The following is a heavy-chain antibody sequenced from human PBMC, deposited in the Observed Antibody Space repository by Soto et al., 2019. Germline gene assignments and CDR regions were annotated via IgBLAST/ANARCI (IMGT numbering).Heavy chain of an antibody. D-gene: IGHD2-2*01. CDR3: ARDSGYCSSPSCPFAY. Sequence: PGGSLRLSCAASGFTFSSYSIYWVRQAPGKGLEWVAVISYDGSNKFYADSVKGRFTISRDNSKNTLYLQMNSLRVEDTAVYYCARDSGYCSSPSCPFAYWGQGTLVPVSS. J-gene: IGHJ4*02. CDR1: GFTFSSYS. V-gene: IGHV3-30-3*01. CDR2: ISYDGSNK.